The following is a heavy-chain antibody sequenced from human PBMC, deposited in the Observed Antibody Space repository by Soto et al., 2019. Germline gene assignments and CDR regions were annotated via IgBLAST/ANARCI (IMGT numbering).Heavy chain of an antibody. Sequence: GGSLRLSCAASGFTFSSYAMHWVRQAPGKGLEWVAVISYDGSNKYYADSVKGRFTISRDNSKNTLYLQMNSLRAEDTAVYYCARSGSGSYYNRENYYYYGMDVWGQGTTVTVSS. D-gene: IGHD3-10*01. CDR1: GFTFSSYA. CDR2: ISYDGSNK. J-gene: IGHJ6*02. CDR3: ARSGSGSYYNRENYYYYGMDV. V-gene: IGHV3-30-3*01.